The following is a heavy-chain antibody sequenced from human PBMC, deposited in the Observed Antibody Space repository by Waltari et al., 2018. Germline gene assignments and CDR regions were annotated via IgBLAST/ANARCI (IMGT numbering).Heavy chain of an antibody. CDR2: IITFFGKT. Sequence: QVQLVQSGAEVKKPGSSVKVSCKASGGTFSTYAINWVRQAPGQGLEWMGAIITFFGKTNHHQKVPGQSTISRDVTPRPGQQEVGSPASWGTGGYYRGRGRSPLNEYGDYEDYYFYYMDVWGKGTTVTVSS. V-gene: IGHV1-69*05. D-gene: IGHD4-17*01. CDR3: GRGRSPLNEYGDYEDYYFYYMDV. CDR1: GGTFSTYA. J-gene: IGHJ6*03.